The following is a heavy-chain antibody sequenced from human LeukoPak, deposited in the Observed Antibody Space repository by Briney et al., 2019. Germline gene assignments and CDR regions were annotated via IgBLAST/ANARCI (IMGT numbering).Heavy chain of an antibody. V-gene: IGHV4-31*03. CDR3: ATYSSSWLRVDY. J-gene: IGHJ4*02. D-gene: IGHD6-13*01. CDR1: GGSISSGGYY. CDR2: IYYSGST. Sequence: PSETLSLTCTVSGGSISSGGYYWSWIRQHPGKGLEWIGYIYYSGSTYYNPSLKSRVTISVDTSKNQFSLKLSSVTAADTAVYYCATYSSSWLRVDYWGQGTLVTVSS.